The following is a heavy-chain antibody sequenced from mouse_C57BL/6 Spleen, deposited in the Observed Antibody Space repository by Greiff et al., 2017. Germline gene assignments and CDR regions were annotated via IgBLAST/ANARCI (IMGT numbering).Heavy chain of an antibody. V-gene: IGHV1-69*01. CDR1: GYTFPSYW. J-gene: IGHJ1*03. CDR3: ARGHWDDWYFDV. D-gene: IGHD4-1*01. CDR2: IDPSDSYT. Sequence: QVQLQQPGAELVMPGASVKLSCKASGYTFPSYWMHWVKPRPGPGLEWIGDIDPSDSYTNYNQKFKDKSTLTVDKSSSTASMQLSSLTSEDSAVYYCARGHWDDWYFDVWGTVTTVTVSS.